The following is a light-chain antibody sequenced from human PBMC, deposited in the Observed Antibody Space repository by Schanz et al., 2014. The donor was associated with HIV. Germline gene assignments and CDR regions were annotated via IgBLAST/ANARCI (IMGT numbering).Light chain of an antibody. V-gene: IGKV1-5*03. J-gene: IGKJ2*01. CDR2: EAS. CDR1: QSISEW. CDR3: LQYNDDVYT. Sequence: DIQMTQSPSTLSASVGDRITISCRASQSISEWLAWYQQRPGQAPNLLISEASTLESGVPSRFSGTGSGTEFTLTISSLQPDDFATYFCLQYNDDVYTFGQGTKLEIK.